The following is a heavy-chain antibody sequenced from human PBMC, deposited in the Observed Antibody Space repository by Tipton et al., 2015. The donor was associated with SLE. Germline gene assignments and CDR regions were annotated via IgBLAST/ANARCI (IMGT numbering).Heavy chain of an antibody. CDR1: GGSISSHY. V-gene: IGHV4-59*11. J-gene: IGHJ6*02. CDR2: IYYSGSI. CDR3: ARAQEDIVVVPAAPSGYYGMDV. D-gene: IGHD2-2*01. Sequence: TLSLTCTVSGGSISSHYWSWIRQPPGKGLEWIGYIYYSGSINYNPSLKSRVTISVDTSKNQFSLKLSSVTAADTAVYYCARAQEDIVVVPAAPSGYYGMDVWGQGTTVTVSS.